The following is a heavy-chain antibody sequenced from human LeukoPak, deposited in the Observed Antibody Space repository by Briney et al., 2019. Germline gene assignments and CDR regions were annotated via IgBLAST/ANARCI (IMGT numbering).Heavy chain of an antibody. J-gene: IGHJ4*02. CDR2: ISSSGSSK. D-gene: IGHD6-13*01. V-gene: IGHV3-21*01. CDR1: GFTFST. CDR3: ARMGYSSTLPDY. Sequence: GGSLRPSCAASGFTFSTLNWVRQAPGKGLEWVSSISSSGSSKYYADSLKGRFTISRDNAKNSLYLQMNSLRAEDTALCYCARMGYSSTLPDYWGQGTLVTVSS.